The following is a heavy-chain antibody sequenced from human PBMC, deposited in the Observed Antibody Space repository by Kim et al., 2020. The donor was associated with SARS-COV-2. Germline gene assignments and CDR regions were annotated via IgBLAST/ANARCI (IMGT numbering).Heavy chain of an antibody. CDR1: GFTFSSYA. D-gene: IGHD3-10*01. Sequence: EGSLRLSCAASGFTFSSYAMSWVRQAPGKGLEWVSAISGSGGSTYYADSVKGRFTISRDNSKNTLYLQMNSLRAEDTAVYYCAKDPGSGSYQIGYYYYGMDVWGQGTTVTVSS. CDR2: ISGSGGST. J-gene: IGHJ6*02. CDR3: AKDPGSGSYQIGYYYYGMDV. V-gene: IGHV3-23*01.